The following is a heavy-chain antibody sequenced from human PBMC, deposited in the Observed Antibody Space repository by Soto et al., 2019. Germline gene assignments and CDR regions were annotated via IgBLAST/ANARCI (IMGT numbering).Heavy chain of an antibody. J-gene: IGHJ6*02. Sequence: SETLSLTCTFSVGSISSGGYYWSWIRQHPWKGLEWIGYIYYSGSTYYNPSLKSRVTISVDTSKNQFSLKLSSVTAADTAVYYCARGGVAPGIQLRSYYYYYGMEVWGQGTTVTVSS. CDR2: IYYSGST. CDR1: VGSISSGGYY. D-gene: IGHD5-18*01. V-gene: IGHV4-31*03. CDR3: ARGGVAPGIQLRSYYYYYGMEV.